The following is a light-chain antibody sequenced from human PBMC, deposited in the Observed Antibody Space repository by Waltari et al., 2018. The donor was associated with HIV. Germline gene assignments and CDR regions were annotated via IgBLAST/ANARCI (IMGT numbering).Light chain of an antibody. Sequence: QSALTQPRSVSGSPGQSITISCTGTSSDVGSYNLVSWYQQHPGKVPKLIIYEVSKRPSGVSYRYSGSKSGDTASLTISGLQAEDEADYYCCSYAGSSTLIFGGGTKLTVL. CDR2: EVS. V-gene: IGLV2-23*02. CDR1: SSDVGSYNL. CDR3: CSYAGSSTLI. J-gene: IGLJ2*01.